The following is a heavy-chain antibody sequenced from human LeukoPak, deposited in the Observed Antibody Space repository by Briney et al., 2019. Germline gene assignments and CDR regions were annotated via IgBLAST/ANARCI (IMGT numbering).Heavy chain of an antibody. V-gene: IGHV1-2*06. D-gene: IGHD3-22*01. J-gene: IGHJ4*02. Sequence: ASVKVSCKASGYTFTGYYMHWVRQAPGQGLEWKGRINPNSGGTNYAQKFQGRVTMTRDTSITTAYMELSRLRSDDTAVYYCARVRDSSGYQGFDYWGQGTLVTVSS. CDR1: GYTFTGYY. CDR3: ARVRDSSGYQGFDY. CDR2: INPNSGGT.